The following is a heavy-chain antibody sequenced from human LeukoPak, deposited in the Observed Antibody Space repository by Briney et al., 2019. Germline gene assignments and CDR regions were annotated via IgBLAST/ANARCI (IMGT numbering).Heavy chain of an antibody. CDR3: ASEAPLAAASSSG. Sequence: ASVKVSCKASGYTFTGYFVHWVRQAPGQGLEWMGWINPNSGGTNYAQKFQGRVTMTGDTSIDTAYMELSRLRSDDTAVYYCASEAPLAAASSSGWGQGTLVTVSS. V-gene: IGHV1-2*02. CDR2: INPNSGGT. CDR1: GYTFTGYF. D-gene: IGHD6-13*01. J-gene: IGHJ4*02.